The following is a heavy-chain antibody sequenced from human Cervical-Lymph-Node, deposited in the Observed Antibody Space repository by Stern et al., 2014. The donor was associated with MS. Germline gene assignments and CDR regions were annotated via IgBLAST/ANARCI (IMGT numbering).Heavy chain of an antibody. V-gene: IGHV1-2*06. CDR3: ARELRGGRSGHY. CDR2: IHPDVGAP. J-gene: IGHJ4*02. D-gene: IGHD3-10*01. Sequence: QVPLLQPGAEVKKPGASVKVSCKTSGYNFINYSMHWVRQAPGQGLEWMGRIHPDVGAPDYAEKVPGRVHMTRATSLSTRYMELHRLTSDDPAVDVCARELRGGRSGHYWGQGSLVTVSA. CDR1: GYNFINYS.